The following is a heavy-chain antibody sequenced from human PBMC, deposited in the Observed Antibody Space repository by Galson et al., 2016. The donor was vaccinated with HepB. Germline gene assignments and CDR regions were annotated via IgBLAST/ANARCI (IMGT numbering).Heavy chain of an antibody. Sequence: LRLSCAASGFSFSSYAMNWVRQAPGRGLEWVSATSASGASTYYADSVRGRFSISRDNSKNTLHLQMNSLRAEDTAIYYCAKGADNSSPGPFHYWGQGTLVTVSS. CDR1: GFSFSSYA. J-gene: IGHJ4*02. CDR2: TSASGAST. D-gene: IGHD3-22*01. V-gene: IGHV3-23*01. CDR3: AKGADNSSPGPFHY.